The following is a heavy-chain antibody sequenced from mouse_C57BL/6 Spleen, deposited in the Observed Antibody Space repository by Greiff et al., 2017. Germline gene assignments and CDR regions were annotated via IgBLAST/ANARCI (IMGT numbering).Heavy chain of an antibody. Sequence: VQLQQPGAELVKPGASVKLSCKASGYTFTSYWMHWVKQRPGKGLEWIGMIHPNSGSNKYNEKFKSKATLTGDKSASTAYMQLSSLTSEDSAVYYCARGNDGYYAYFDYWGQGTTLTVSS. CDR3: ARGNDGYYAYFDY. CDR2: IHPNSGSN. J-gene: IGHJ2*01. CDR1: GYTFTSYW. D-gene: IGHD2-3*01. V-gene: IGHV1-64*01.